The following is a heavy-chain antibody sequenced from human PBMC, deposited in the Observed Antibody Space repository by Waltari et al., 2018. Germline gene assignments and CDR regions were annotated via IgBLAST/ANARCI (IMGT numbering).Heavy chain of an antibody. J-gene: IGHJ4*02. Sequence: QVQLVQSGAEVKKPGSSVKVSCKASGGTFSSYTISWVRQAPGQGLEWMGRIISILGIANYAQKFQGRVTITADKSTSTAYMELSSLRSEDTAVYYCARGGGRDYYFDYWGQGTLVTVSS. D-gene: IGHD3-16*01. CDR2: IISILGIA. CDR3: ARGGGRDYYFDY. CDR1: GGTFSSYT. V-gene: IGHV1-69*02.